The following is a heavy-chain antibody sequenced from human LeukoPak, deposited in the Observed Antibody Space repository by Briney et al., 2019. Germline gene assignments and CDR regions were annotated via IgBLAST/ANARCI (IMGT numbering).Heavy chain of an antibody. D-gene: IGHD5-24*01. CDR3: ARDIVWLQLEY. CDR2: IGKDGSEK. Sequence: PGGSLRLSCAASGSAFSTYWMICVRQAPGKGLEWVASIGKDGSEKSYVDSVKGRFTISRDNDRNSLYLQMSSLRVEDTAVYYCARDIVWLQLEYWGQGTLVTVSS. CDR1: GSAFSTYW. V-gene: IGHV3-7*01. J-gene: IGHJ4*02.